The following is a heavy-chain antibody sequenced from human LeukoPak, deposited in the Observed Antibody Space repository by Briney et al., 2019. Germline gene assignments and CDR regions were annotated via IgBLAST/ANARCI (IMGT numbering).Heavy chain of an antibody. J-gene: IGHJ4*02. CDR1: GLTFSSYS. D-gene: IGHD6-19*01. CDR3: VRRSIAVAGPFDY. CDR2: ISSSSSYI. Sequence: GGSLRLSCAASGLTFSSYSMNWVRQAPGKGLEWVSFISSSSSYIYYADSVKGRFTISRDNAKNSLYLQMNSLRAEDTAVYYCVRRSIAVAGPFDYWGQGTLVTVSS. V-gene: IGHV3-21*01.